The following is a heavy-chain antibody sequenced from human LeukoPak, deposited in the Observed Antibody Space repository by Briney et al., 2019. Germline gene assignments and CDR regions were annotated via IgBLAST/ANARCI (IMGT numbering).Heavy chain of an antibody. J-gene: IGHJ4*02. CDR2: ISGSGGST. V-gene: IGHV3-23*01. CDR3: ARESARLASRTGLDY. CDR1: GFTFSSYA. D-gene: IGHD3/OR15-3a*01. Sequence: PGGSLRLSCAASGFTFSSYAMSWVRHAPGKGLEWVSAISGSGGSTYYADSVKGRFTISRDNSKNTLYLQMNSLRAEDTAVYYCARESARLASRTGLDYWGQGTLVTVSS.